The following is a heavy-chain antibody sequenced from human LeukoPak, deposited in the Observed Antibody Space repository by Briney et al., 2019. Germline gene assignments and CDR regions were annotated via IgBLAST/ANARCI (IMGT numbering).Heavy chain of an antibody. CDR3: ARAGRPGGYSYDGQSRYYYYYYMDV. CDR1: GYSFTSYW. CDR2: IYPGDSDT. V-gene: IGHV5-51*01. D-gene: IGHD5-18*01. J-gene: IGHJ6*03. Sequence: GESLKISCKGSGYSFTSYWIGWVGQMPGKGLEWMGIIYPGDSDTRYSPSFQGQVTISANNSITTAYLQWSSLKASDTSMYYCARAGRPGGYSYDGQSRYYYYYYMDVWGKGTTVTVSS.